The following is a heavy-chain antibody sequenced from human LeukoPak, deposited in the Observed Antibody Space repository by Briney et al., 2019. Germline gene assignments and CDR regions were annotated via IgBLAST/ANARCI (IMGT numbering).Heavy chain of an antibody. CDR3: ARDRTAYSYGTLFDY. CDR2: IQYDGSKK. Sequence: GGSLRLSCASTFTFNIYGMHWVRQAPGRGLGWVAFIQYDGSKKYYADSVKGRFTISRDNSRNTLSLQMNSLRTEDTAVYYCARDRTAYSYGTLFDYWGQGTLVTVSS. D-gene: IGHD5-12*01. V-gene: IGHV3-30*02. J-gene: IGHJ4*02. CDR1: TFTFNIYG.